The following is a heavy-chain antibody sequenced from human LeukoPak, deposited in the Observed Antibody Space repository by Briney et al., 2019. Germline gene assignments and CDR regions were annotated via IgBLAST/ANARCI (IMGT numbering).Heavy chain of an antibody. CDR3: ARDGGYCSGGSCYFNYYYGMDV. CDR1: GLTFSSYE. D-gene: IGHD2-15*01. Sequence: GGSLRLSCAASGLTFSSYEMNWVRQAPGKGLEWVSSISSSSSYIYYADSVKGRFTISRDNAKNSLYLQMNSLRAEDTAVYYCARDGGYCSGGSCYFNYYYGMDVWGQGTTVTVSS. V-gene: IGHV3-21*01. CDR2: ISSSSSYI. J-gene: IGHJ6*02.